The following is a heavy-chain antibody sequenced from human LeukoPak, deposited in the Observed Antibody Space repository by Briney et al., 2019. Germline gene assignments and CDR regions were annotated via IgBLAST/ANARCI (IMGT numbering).Heavy chain of an antibody. CDR1: GGSFSGYY. CDR3: ARDHDYGDYVRWYFDL. CDR2: INHSGST. D-gene: IGHD4-17*01. Sequence: SETLSLTCAVYGGSFSGYYWSWIRQPPGKGLEWIGEINHSGSTNYNPSLKSRVTISVDTSKNQFSLKLSSVTAADTAVNYCARDHDYGDYVRWYFDLWGRGTLVTVSS. V-gene: IGHV4-34*01. J-gene: IGHJ2*01.